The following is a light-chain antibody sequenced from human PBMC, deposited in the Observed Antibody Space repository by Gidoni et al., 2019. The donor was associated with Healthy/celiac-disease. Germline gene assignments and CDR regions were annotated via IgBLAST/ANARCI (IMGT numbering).Light chain of an antibody. Sequence: QSALPQPASVSGSPGPSITISCTGTSSDVGGYNYVSWYQQHPGKAPTLIIYDVSNRPSGVSNRFSGSKSGNTASLTISGLQAEDETDYYCSSYTSSYTYVFGTGTKVTVL. CDR2: DVS. CDR3: SSYTSSYTYV. CDR1: SSDVGGYNY. J-gene: IGLJ1*01. V-gene: IGLV2-14*03.